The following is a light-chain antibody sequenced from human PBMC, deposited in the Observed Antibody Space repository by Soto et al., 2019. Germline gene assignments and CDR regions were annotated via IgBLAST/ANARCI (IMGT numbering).Light chain of an antibody. V-gene: IGLV2-14*01. CDR1: SSDVGGYNY. Sequence: ALTQPASGSGSPGQSITISCTGTSSDVGGYNYVSWYQQHPGKAPKLMIYEVSNRPSGVSNRFSGSKSGNTASLTISGLQAEDEADYYCSSYTSSSTSFGGGTQLTVL. CDR3: SSYTSSSTS. CDR2: EVS. J-gene: IGLJ2*01.